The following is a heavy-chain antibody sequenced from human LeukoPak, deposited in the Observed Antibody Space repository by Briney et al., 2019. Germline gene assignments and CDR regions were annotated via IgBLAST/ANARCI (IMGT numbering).Heavy chain of an antibody. Sequence: PGRSLRLSCAASGFTFDDYAMHWVRQAPGKGLEWVSGISWNSGSIGYADSVKGRFTTSRDNAKNSLYLQMNSLRAEDTALYYCAKDRLTGVWWGQGTLVTVSS. CDR3: AKDRLTGVW. CDR2: ISWNSGSI. V-gene: IGHV3-9*01. D-gene: IGHD2-21*01. J-gene: IGHJ4*02. CDR1: GFTFDDYA.